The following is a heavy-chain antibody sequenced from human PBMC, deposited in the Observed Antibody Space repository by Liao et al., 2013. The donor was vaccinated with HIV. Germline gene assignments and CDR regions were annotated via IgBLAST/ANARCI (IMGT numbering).Heavy chain of an antibody. CDR1: GDAITSDKYY. CDR3: ARGRPYSGSFPRGRHFDF. V-gene: IGHV4-61*02. Sequence: QVKLQESGPRLVKPSQTLSLTCTVSGDAITSDKYYWSWIRQPAGKGLEWIGRVYTDGDSDNTPSLKSRVTISVDTSKNQFSLNLHSVTAADTAVYYCARGRPYSGSFPRGRHFDFWGPGVVVTVSS. CDR2: VYTDGDS. D-gene: IGHD1-26*01. J-gene: IGHJ4*02.